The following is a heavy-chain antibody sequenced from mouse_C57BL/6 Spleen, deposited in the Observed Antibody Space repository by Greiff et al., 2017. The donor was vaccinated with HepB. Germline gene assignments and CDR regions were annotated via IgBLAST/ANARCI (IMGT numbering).Heavy chain of an antibody. CDR3: VREDGYDRAWFAY. D-gene: IGHD2-2*01. Sequence: VQLKQSGPVLVKPGPSVKISCKASGFTFTDYYMHWVKQSHGKSLEWIGLVYPYNGGTSYNQKFKGKATLTVETSSSTAYMELNSLTSEDSAVYYCVREDGYDRAWFAYWGQGTLVTVSA. V-gene: IGHV1-36*01. J-gene: IGHJ3*01. CDR2: VYPYNGGT. CDR1: GFTFTDYY.